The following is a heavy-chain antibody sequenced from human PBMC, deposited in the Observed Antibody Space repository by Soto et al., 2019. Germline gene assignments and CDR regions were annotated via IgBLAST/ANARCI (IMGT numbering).Heavy chain of an antibody. CDR2: IKSKTDGGTT. J-gene: IGHJ6*02. D-gene: IGHD2-2*01. CDR3: TVLGDEDIVVVPAATFDYYYGMDV. V-gene: IGHV3-15*07. CDR1: GFTFSNAW. Sequence: EVQLVESGGGLVKPGGSLRLSCAASGFTFSNAWMNWVRQAPGKGLEWVGRIKSKTDGGTTDYAAPVKGRFTISRDDSKNTLYLQMNSLKTEDTAVYYCTVLGDEDIVVVPAATFDYYYGMDVWGQGTTVTVSS.